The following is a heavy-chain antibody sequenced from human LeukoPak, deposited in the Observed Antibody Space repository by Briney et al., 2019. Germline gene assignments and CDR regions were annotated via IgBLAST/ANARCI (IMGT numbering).Heavy chain of an antibody. CDR3: ARDPGGRRGSGSYVGYYYYGMDV. D-gene: IGHD3-10*01. J-gene: IGHJ6*02. CDR1: GFTVSSNY. Sequence: PGGSLRLSWAASGFTVSSNYMSWVRQAPGKGLEWVSVIYSGGSTYYADSVKGRFTISRDNSKNTLYLQMNSLRAEDTAVYYCARDPGGRRGSGSYVGYYYYGMDVWGQGTTVTVSS. V-gene: IGHV3-53*01. CDR2: IYSGGST.